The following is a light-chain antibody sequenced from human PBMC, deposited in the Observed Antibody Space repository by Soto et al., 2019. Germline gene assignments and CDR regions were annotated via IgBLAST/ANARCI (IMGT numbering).Light chain of an antibody. V-gene: IGKV4-1*01. CDR2: WAS. J-gene: IGKJ3*01. CDR3: QQYRSSPFT. CDR1: QSVLYNSNNKNY. Sequence: DIMMTQSRDSLAVSLGQRATINCKSSQSVLYNSNNKNYLAWYQQKPGQAPKMLIYWASTRESGVPDRFSGSGSGTNFSLTVSSLQAEDVAVYYCQQYRSSPFTFGPGTKVDIK.